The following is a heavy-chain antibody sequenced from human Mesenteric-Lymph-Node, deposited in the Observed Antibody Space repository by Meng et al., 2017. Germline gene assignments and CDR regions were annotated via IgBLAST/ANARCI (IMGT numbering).Heavy chain of an antibody. Sequence: GESLKISCSASGFTVSSNYMSWVRQAPGKGLEWVSVIYSCGSTYYADSVKGRFTISRDNSKNTLYLQMNSLRAEDTAVYYCARDPDTAMVRGLDYWGQGTLVTVSS. V-gene: IGHV3-66*03. CDR3: ARDPDTAMVRGLDY. CDR2: IYSCGST. J-gene: IGHJ4*02. CDR1: GFTVSSNY. D-gene: IGHD5-18*01.